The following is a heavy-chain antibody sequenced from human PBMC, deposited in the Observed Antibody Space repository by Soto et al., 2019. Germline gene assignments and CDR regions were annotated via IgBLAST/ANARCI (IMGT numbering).Heavy chain of an antibody. CDR1: GGSVSPSY. CDR2: IDNSVST. Sequence: SETLSLTCTASGGSVSPSYWSCIRQPPGKGLEWIAYIDNSVSTSYNPSLKSRVTISVDTPKNQVSLKLSSVTAADTAVYYCARTYDDSGPNSGGYGFDIWGQGTMVTV. CDR3: ARTYDDSGPNSGGYGFDI. J-gene: IGHJ3*02. V-gene: IGHV4-59*02. D-gene: IGHD3-22*01.